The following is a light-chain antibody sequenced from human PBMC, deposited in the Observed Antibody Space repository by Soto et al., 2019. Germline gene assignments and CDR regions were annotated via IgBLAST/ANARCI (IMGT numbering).Light chain of an antibody. V-gene: IGKV4-1*01. CDR1: QSVLDSAINKNH. CDR3: QQYYDIPYT. J-gene: IGKJ2*01. Sequence: DIVMTQSPEFLAVSLGERATINCKSSQSVLDSAINKNHLAWYQQKPGQPPKLLFYWASTRESGVPDRFSGSGSGTDFTLTLGSLQAEDVAVYYCQQYYDIPYTFGQGTRLEI. CDR2: WAS.